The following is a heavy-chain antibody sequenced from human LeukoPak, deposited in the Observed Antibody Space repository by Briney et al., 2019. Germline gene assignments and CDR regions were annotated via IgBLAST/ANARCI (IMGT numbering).Heavy chain of an antibody. Sequence: SETLSLTCTVSGGSISSYYLSWIRQPPGKGLEWIGYIFYTGSTNYNPSLKSRVTISVDTSKNQFSLKLNSVSAADTAVYYCARDGAVDILTGYGAFDIWGQGTMVTVSS. CDR3: ARDGAVDILTGYGAFDI. V-gene: IGHV4-59*01. J-gene: IGHJ3*02. D-gene: IGHD3-9*01. CDR1: GGSISSYY. CDR2: IFYTGST.